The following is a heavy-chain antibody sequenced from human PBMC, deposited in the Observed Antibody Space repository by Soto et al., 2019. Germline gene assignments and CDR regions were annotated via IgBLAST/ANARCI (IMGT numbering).Heavy chain of an antibody. CDR3: ARVVPVTGNIDY. CDR2: IYYSGST. J-gene: IGHJ4*02. CDR1: GCSISSSSYY. D-gene: IGHD2-21*02. Sequence: SETLSLTCTVSGCSISSSSYYWGWIRQPPGKGLEWIGSIYYSGSTYYNPSLKSRVTISVDTSKNQFSLKLSSVTAADTAVYYCARVVPVTGNIDYWGQGTLVTAPQ. V-gene: IGHV4-39*01.